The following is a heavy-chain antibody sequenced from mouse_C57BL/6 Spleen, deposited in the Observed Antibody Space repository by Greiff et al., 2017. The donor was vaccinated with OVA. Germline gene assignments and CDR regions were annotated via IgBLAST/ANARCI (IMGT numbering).Heavy chain of an antibody. J-gene: IGHJ1*03. CDR2: INPGSGGT. D-gene: IGHD1-1*01. CDR3: ARERDYGSSFVGYFDV. V-gene: IGHV1-54*01. CDR1: GYAFTNYL. Sequence: VQLQQSGAELVRPGTSVKVSCKASGYAFTNYLIEWVKQRPGQGLEWIGVINPGSGGTNYNEKFKGKATLTADKSSSTAYMQLSSLTSEDSAVYFCARERDYGSSFVGYFDVWGTGTTVTVSS.